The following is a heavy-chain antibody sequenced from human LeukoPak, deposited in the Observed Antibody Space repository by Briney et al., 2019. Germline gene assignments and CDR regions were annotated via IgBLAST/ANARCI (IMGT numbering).Heavy chain of an antibody. CDR2: INAVNGNT. Sequence: ASVKVSCKASGYTFTSYAMHWVRQAPGQRLEWMGWINAVNGNTKYSQKFQGRVTITRDTSASTAYMELSSLRSEDTAVYYCSSSGVEEWQGLHFWGQGTLVTVSS. CDR3: SSSGVEEWQGLHF. V-gene: IGHV1-3*01. CDR1: GYTFTSYA. D-gene: IGHD3-3*01. J-gene: IGHJ4*02.